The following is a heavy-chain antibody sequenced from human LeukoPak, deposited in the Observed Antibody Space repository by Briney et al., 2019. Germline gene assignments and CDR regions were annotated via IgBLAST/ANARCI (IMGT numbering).Heavy chain of an antibody. J-gene: IGHJ5*02. V-gene: IGHV3-7*03. Sequence: GGSLRLSCAASGFTFSSYWMSWVRQAPGKGLEWVANIKQDGSEKYYVDSVKGRFTISRDNAKNSLYLQTNSLRAEDTALYYCAKAPVGDYGWFDPWGQGTLVTVSS. CDR3: AKAPVGDYGWFDP. D-gene: IGHD4-17*01. CDR2: IKQDGSEK. CDR1: GFTFSSYW.